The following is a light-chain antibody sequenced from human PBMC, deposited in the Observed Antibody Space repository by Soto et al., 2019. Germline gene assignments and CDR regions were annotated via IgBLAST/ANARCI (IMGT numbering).Light chain of an antibody. CDR3: QQYGSSPPT. CDR2: GAS. V-gene: IGKV3-20*01. J-gene: IGKJ1*01. Sequence: EIVLTQSPGTLSLSPGERATLSCRASQSVSSSNLAWYQQKPGQAPRLLIYGASSRATGIPDRFSGSGSGTDFTLTISRLEPEDFALYYCQQYGSSPPTFGQGTKVDIK. CDR1: QSVSSSN.